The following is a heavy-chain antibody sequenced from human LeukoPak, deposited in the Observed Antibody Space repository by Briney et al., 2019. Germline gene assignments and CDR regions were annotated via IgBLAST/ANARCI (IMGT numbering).Heavy chain of an antibody. Sequence: SETLSLSCAVYGGSFSGYYWSWIRQPPGKGLEWIGEINHSGSTNYNPSLKSRVTISVDTSKNQFSLKLSSVTAADTAVYYCAGGYSGYPLGYWGQGTLVTVSS. D-gene: IGHD5-12*01. CDR2: INHSGST. V-gene: IGHV4-34*01. CDR3: AGGYSGYPLGY. CDR1: GGSFSGYY. J-gene: IGHJ4*02.